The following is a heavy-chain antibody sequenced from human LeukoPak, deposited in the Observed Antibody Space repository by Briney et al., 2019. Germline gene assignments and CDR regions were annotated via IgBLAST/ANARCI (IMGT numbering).Heavy chain of an antibody. V-gene: IGHV1-2*02. CDR2: INPNSGGT. J-gene: IGHJ5*02. D-gene: IGHD3-10*01. CDR3: ARDSITMVRRVRGFDP. Sequence: ASVKVSCKASGYTFTGYYMHWVRQAPGQGLEWMGWINPNSGGTNYAQKFQGRVTMTRDTSISTAYMELSRLRSDDTAVYYCARDSITMVRRVRGFDPWGQGTLVTVSS. CDR1: GYTFTGYY.